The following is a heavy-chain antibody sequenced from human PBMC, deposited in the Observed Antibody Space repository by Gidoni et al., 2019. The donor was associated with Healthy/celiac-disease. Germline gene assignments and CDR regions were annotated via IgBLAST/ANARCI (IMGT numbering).Heavy chain of an antibody. D-gene: IGHD4-17*01. J-gene: IGHJ2*01. CDR1: GGSISSSSYY. CDR2: IYYSGST. Sequence: QLQLQESGPGLVKPSAALSLTCTVSGGSISSSSYYWGWIRQPPGKGLEWIGSIYYSGSTYYNPSLKSRVTISVDTSKNQFSLKLSSVTAADTAVYYCARRPYGDYFLYFDLWGRGTLVTVSS. V-gene: IGHV4-39*01. CDR3: ARRPYGDYFLYFDL.